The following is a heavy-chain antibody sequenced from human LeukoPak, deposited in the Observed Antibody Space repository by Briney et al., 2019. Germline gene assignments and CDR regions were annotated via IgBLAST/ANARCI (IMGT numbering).Heavy chain of an antibody. D-gene: IGHD1-26*01. V-gene: IGHV3-7*04. CDR1: GFAFSSYA. Sequence: GGSLRLSCAASGFAFSSYAMTWVRQAPGKGLEWVANIKEDGSEKYHVDSVKGRFTISRDNAKSSLYLQVNSLRAEDTAVYYCATELGGGYSYWGQGTLVTVSS. CDR3: ATELGGGYSY. CDR2: IKEDGSEK. J-gene: IGHJ4*02.